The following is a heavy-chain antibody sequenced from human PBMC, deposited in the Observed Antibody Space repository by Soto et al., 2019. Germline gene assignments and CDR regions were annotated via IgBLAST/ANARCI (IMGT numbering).Heavy chain of an antibody. V-gene: IGHV3-23*01. Sequence: GGSLRLSCAASGFTLSSYAMSWVRQAPGKGLEWVSAISGSGGSTYYADSVKGRFTISRDNSKNTLYLQMNSLRAEDTAVYYCAKGYCSSTSCYVSQLGFEPWGQGTLVTVSS. CDR1: GFTLSSYA. D-gene: IGHD2-2*01. CDR2: ISGSGGST. CDR3: AKGYCSSTSCYVSQLGFEP. J-gene: IGHJ5*02.